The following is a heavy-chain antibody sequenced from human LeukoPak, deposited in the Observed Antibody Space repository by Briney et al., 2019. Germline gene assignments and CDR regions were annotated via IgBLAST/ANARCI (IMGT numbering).Heavy chain of an antibody. V-gene: IGHV4-59*01. CDR2: IYYSGST. J-gene: IGHJ4*02. D-gene: IGHD6-13*01. CDR3: ARGSSTLGY. Sequence: SETLSLTCIVSGGSISSYYWSWIRQPPGKGLEWIGYIYYSGSTNYNPSLKSRVTISVDTSKNQFSLKLSSVTAADTAVYYCARGSSTLGYWGQGTLVTVSS. CDR1: GGSISSYY.